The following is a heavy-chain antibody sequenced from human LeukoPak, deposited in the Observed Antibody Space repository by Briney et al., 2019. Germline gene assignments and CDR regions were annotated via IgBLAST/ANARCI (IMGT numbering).Heavy chain of an antibody. V-gene: IGHV1-2*02. CDR2: INPHSGGI. D-gene: IGHD3-22*01. J-gene: IGHJ6*02. CDR1: GYTFIGHY. Sequence: ASVKVSCKASGYTFIGHYMHWVRQAPGQGLEWMGWINPHSGGINYAQKFEGRVTMTRDTSISTAYMELSRLRSDDTAVYYCARDYYDSSGYQGGYYYYGMDVWGQGTTVTVSS. CDR3: ARDYYDSSGYQGGYYYYGMDV.